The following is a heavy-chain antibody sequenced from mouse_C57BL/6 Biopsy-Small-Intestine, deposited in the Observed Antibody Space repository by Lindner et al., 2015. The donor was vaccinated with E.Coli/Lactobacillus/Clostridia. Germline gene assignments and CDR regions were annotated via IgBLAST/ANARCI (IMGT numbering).Heavy chain of an antibody. CDR1: GYTFTSYW. V-gene: IGHV1-7*01. D-gene: IGHD2-4*01. CDR3: ARLGGLRLLFAY. CDR2: INPSSGYT. Sequence: VQLQESGAELAKPGASVKMSCKASGYTFTSYWMHWVKQRPGQGLEWIGCINPSSGYTEYNQKFKDKATLTADKSSSTAYMQLSSLTSEDSAVYYCARLGGLRLLFAYWGQGTLVTVSA. J-gene: IGHJ3*01.